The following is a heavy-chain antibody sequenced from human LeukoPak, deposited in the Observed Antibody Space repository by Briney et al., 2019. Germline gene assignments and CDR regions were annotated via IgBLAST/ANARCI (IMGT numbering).Heavy chain of an antibody. CDR3: AKSSLYGDYDY. CDR1: GFTFSDYA. CDR2: ISGSGGST. D-gene: IGHD4-17*01. V-gene: IGHV3-23*01. J-gene: IGHJ4*02. Sequence: GGSLRLSCAASGFTFSDYAMTWVRQAPGKGLEWVSVISGSGGSTYFADSVKGRFTISRDNSKNTLYLQMNSLRAEDTAVYYCAKSSLYGDYDYWGQGTLVTVSS.